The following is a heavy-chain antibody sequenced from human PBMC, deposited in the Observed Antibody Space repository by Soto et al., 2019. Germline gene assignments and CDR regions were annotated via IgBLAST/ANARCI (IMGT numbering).Heavy chain of an antibody. D-gene: IGHD3-10*01. V-gene: IGHV4-31*03. CDR1: GGSISSGGYY. CDR2: IFYTGST. CDR3: ARDLGGSEGY. J-gene: IGHJ4*02. Sequence: QVQLQESGPGLVKPSQTLSLTCTVSGGSISSGGYYWSWIRQHPGKGLEWIGYIFYTGSTYYNPSLDSRVTISAGTSKNQFSLRLSSVTAADTAVYSCARDLGGSEGYWGQGTLVTVSS.